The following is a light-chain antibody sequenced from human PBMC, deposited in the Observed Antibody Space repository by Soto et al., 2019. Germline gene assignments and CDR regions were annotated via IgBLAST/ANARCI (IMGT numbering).Light chain of an antibody. CDR2: DAS. CDR3: QQRSNWLT. CDR1: QSVSSY. Sequence: EIVLTQSPATLSLSPGERATLSCRASQSVSSYLAWYQQKPGQAPRLLIYDASNRTPGIPDRFSGSGSGTDFTLTISSLEPEDFAVYYCQQRSNWLTFGGGTKVEIK. V-gene: IGKV3-11*01. J-gene: IGKJ4*01.